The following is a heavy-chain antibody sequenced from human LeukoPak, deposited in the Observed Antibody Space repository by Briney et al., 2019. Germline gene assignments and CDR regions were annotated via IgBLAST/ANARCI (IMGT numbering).Heavy chain of an antibody. CDR2: ISGSGNYT. Sequence: PGGSLRLSCATSGFTFNNYAMSWVRQAPGKGLEWVSGISGSGNYTYYADSVKGRFSISRDNSKNTLYLQMNSLRAEDTAVYYCAKDLEEILAGWDYFDYWGQGTLVTVSS. V-gene: IGHV3-23*01. D-gene: IGHD3-9*01. CDR1: GFTFNNYA. CDR3: AKDLEEILAGWDYFDY. J-gene: IGHJ4*02.